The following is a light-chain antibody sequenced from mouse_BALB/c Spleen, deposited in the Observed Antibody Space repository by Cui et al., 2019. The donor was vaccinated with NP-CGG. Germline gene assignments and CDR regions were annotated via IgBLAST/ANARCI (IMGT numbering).Light chain of an antibody. CDR3: ALWYSNHWV. CDR1: TGAVTTSNS. Sequence: QAVVTHESALTTSPGETVTLTCRSSTGAVTTSNSANWVQEKPDHLFTGLIGGTNNRAPGVPARFSGSLIGDKAALTITGAQTEDEAIYFCALWYSNHWVFGGGTKLTVL. CDR2: GTN. J-gene: IGLJ1*01. V-gene: IGLV1*01.